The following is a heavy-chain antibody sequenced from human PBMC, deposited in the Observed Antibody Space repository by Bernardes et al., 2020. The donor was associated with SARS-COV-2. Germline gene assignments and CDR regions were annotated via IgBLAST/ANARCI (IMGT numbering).Heavy chain of an antibody. J-gene: IGHJ4*02. D-gene: IGHD6-13*01. V-gene: IGHV3-73*01. CDR3: TRRLAAAADPFDY. CDR1: GFTFSGSA. Sequence: GWSLRLSCAASGFTFSGSAMHWVRQASGKGLEWVGRIRSKANSYATAYAASVKGRFTISRDDSKNTAYLQINSLKTEDTAVYYCTRRLAAAADPFDYWGQGTLVTVSS. CDR2: IRSKANSYAT.